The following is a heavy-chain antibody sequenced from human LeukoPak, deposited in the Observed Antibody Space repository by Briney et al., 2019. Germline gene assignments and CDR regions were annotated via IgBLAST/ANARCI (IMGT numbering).Heavy chain of an antibody. CDR1: GGSISSYY. CDR3: ARRLDD. V-gene: IGHV4-4*08. J-gene: IGHJ4*02. Sequence: SETLSLTCTVSGGSISSYYWSWIRQPPGKGLEWIGYIYTSGITNYNPSLKSRVTISVDTSKDQFSLKLTSVTAADTAVYYCARRLDDWGQGTLVTVSS. CDR2: IYTSGIT.